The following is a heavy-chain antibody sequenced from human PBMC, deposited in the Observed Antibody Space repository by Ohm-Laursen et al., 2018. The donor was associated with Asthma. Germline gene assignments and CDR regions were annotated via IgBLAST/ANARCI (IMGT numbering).Heavy chain of an antibody. D-gene: IGHD6-25*01. Sequence: SETLSLTCAVYGGSFSGYYWSWIRQPPGKGLEWIGEINHSGSTNYNPSLKSRVTISVDTSKNQFSRKLSSVTAADTAVYYCARDSATTEAFDIWGQGTMVTVSS. CDR2: INHSGST. CDR3: ARDSATTEAFDI. V-gene: IGHV4-34*01. J-gene: IGHJ3*02. CDR1: GGSFSGYY.